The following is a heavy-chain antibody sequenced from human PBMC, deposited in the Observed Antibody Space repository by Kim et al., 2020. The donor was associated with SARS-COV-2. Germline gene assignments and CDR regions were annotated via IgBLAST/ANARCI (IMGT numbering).Heavy chain of an antibody. D-gene: IGHD3-10*01. CDR1: GYDFKSNG. V-gene: IGHV1-18*01. CDR3: NVARGSFDH. CDR2: ISTEHGNT. Sequence: ASVKVSCKTSGYDFKSNGINWVRQAPGQGLEWMGWISTEHGNTNYARNLQDRVTLTTDTSTNTAYMELRSLTSDDTAVYYCNVARGSFDHWGQGTLSPSPQ. J-gene: IGHJ4*02.